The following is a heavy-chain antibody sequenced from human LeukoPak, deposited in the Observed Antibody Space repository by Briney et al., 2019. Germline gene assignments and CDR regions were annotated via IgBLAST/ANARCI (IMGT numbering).Heavy chain of an antibody. CDR2: ITGSGGNT. CDR1: GFIFSSYS. Sequence: GGSLRLSCAASGFIFSSYSMSWVRQAPGKELEWVSVITGSGGNTYYADSVKGRFTISKDNSKNTVYLQMSSLRVDDTAVYYCAKAASSSWPSYYYGMDVWGQGTTVTVSS. J-gene: IGHJ6*02. CDR3: AKAASSSWPSYYYGMDV. V-gene: IGHV3-23*01. D-gene: IGHD6-13*01.